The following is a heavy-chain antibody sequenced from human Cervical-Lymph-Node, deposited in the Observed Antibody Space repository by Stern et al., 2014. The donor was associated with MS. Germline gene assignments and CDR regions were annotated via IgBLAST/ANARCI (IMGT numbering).Heavy chain of an antibody. D-gene: IGHD2-21*02. V-gene: IGHV1-24*01. J-gene: IGHJ6*02. CDR2: FDPEHGET. Sequence: QVQLVQYGDEVKKPGASVKVSCKVSGYTLSEISMHWVRQAPGKGLEWMGGFDPEHGETRYAQKFQVRVTIAEDRSTDTAYMELSSLRSEDTAVYYFATHRGRVTYYYGMDVWGQGTTVTVSS. CDR1: GYTLSEIS. CDR3: ATHRGRVTYYYGMDV.